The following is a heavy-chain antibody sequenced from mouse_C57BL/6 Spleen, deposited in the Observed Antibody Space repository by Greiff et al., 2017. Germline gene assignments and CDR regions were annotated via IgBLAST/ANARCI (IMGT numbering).Heavy chain of an antibody. CDR1: GFSLSTSGMG. CDR2: ISWVDDK. Sequence: QVTLKESGPGILQSSQSLSLTCSFSGFSLSTSGMGVSWIRQPSGKGLEWLAHISWVDDKRYHPFLKSRLTSSKDTSRNPVFLKITSVNTADTATYSCARSEGAVLPDWGQGTLVTVSA. J-gene: IGHJ3*01. D-gene: IGHD5-5*01. CDR3: ARSEGAVLPD. V-gene: IGHV8-12*01.